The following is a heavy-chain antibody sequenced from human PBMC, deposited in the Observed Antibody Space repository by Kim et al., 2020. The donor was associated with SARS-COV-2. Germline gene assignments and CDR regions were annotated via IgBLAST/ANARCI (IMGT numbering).Heavy chain of an antibody. D-gene: IGHD6-13*01. CDR3: ASRAYSSSWYWFDP. Sequence: SETLSLTCTVSGGSISSSSYYWGWIRQPPGKGLEWIGSIYYSGSTYYNPSLKSRVTISVDTSKNQFSLKLSSVTAADTAVYYCASRAYSSSWYWFDPWGQGTLVTVSS. V-gene: IGHV4-39*07. J-gene: IGHJ5*02. CDR1: GGSISSSSYY. CDR2: IYYSGST.